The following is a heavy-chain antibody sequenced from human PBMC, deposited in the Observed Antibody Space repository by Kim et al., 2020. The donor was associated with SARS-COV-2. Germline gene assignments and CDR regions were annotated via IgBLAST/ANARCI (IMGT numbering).Heavy chain of an antibody. J-gene: IGHJ4*02. CDR2: ISGGGGVT. Sequence: GGSLRLSCAASGFTFSNYAMYWVRQAPGKGLEWVSSISGGGGVTFYADSVKGRFTISRDSSNNTLYLYMNTLRDEDAALYFCARGLDDADIRTFFDYWGRGPLVTVSS. CDR3: ARGLDDADIRTFFDY. V-gene: IGHV3-23*01. CDR1: GFTFSNYA. D-gene: IGHD3-22*01.